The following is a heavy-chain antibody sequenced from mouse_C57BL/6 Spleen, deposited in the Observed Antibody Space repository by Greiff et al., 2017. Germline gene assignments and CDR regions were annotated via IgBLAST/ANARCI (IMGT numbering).Heavy chain of an antibody. Sequence: QVQLKQSGPELVKPGASVKISCKASGYAFSSSWMNWVKRRPGKGLEWIGRIYPGDGDTNYNGKFKGKATLTADKSSSTAYMQLSSLTSEDSAVYFCARNLFTTTYAMDYGGQGTSVTVSS. J-gene: IGHJ4*01. CDR1: GYAFSSSW. CDR3: ARNLFTTTYAMDY. D-gene: IGHD1-1*01. V-gene: IGHV1-82*01. CDR2: IYPGDGDT.